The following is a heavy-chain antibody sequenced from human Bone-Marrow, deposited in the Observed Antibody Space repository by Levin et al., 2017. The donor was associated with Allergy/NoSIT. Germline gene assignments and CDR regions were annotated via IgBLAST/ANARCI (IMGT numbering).Heavy chain of an antibody. J-gene: IGHJ5*02. CDR3: ARDSCTGGTCYSFSS. D-gene: IGHD2-15*01. Sequence: SQTLPLTCTVSDSSVSSGTYYWNWIRQVPGRGLEWIGYIYYSGTTNYNPSLESRVTISLDTSKNQFSLKLTSVTAADTAVYYCARDSCTGGTCYSFSSWGQGTLVTVSS. V-gene: IGHV4-61*01. CDR1: DSSVSSGTYY. CDR2: IYYSGTT.